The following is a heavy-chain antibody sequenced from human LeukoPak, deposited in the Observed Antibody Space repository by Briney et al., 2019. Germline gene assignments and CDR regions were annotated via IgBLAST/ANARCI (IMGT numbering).Heavy chain of an antibody. V-gene: IGHV3-7*01. Sequence: GSLRLSCAASGFTVSSNYMSWFRQPPGKGLEWLANIKNDGSQTYYVDSVKGRFTISRDNAKNSLYLQMNSLRDEDTAIYYCVRDYVWGTSEPDYWGQGTLVTVSS. CDR2: IKNDGSQT. CDR1: GFTVSSNY. CDR3: VRDYVWGTSEPDY. D-gene: IGHD3-16*01. J-gene: IGHJ4*02.